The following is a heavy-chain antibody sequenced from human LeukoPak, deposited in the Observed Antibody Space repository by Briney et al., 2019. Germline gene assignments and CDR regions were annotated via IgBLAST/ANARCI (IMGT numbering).Heavy chain of an antibody. CDR3: TTEVRWEYDSSQYENY. J-gene: IGHJ4*02. V-gene: IGHV3-15*01. D-gene: IGHD6-13*01. CDR2: IKRKSDGGPT. CDR1: GFSFSNAW. Sequence: GGSLRLSCAASGFSFSNAWMSWARQAPGKGLEWVGRIKRKSDGGPTEYAAPVKGRFTISRDDSKNTLYLQMNSLKTEDTAVYYCTTEVRWEYDSSQYENYWGQGTLVTVSS.